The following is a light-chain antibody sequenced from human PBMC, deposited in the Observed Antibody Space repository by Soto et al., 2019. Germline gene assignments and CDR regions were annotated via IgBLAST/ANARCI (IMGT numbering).Light chain of an antibody. CDR1: QDIRHY. CDR2: GAS. CDR3: QQYDDLPLT. Sequence: DIQMTQSPSSLSASVGDRVTITCQASQDIRHYLNWYQQKPGKAPKLQIYGASNLETGVPSRFSGSGSGTHFTFTIASLQAEDIATYYCQQYDDLPLTFGGGTKVVI. V-gene: IGKV1-33*01. J-gene: IGKJ4*01.